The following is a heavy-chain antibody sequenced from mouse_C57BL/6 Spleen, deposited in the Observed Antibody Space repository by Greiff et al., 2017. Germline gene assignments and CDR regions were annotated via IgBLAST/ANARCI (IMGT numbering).Heavy chain of an antibody. CDR2: IDPSDSET. J-gene: IGHJ3*01. V-gene: IGHV1-52*01. Sequence: VQLQQPGAELVRPGSSVKLSCKASGYTFTSYWMHWVKQRPIQGLEWIGNIDPSDSETHYNQKFKDKATLTVDKSSSTAYMQLSSLTSEDYAVYYCARGDSSGTCGVAYWGQGTLVTVSA. CDR3: ARGDSSGTCGVAY. D-gene: IGHD3-2*02. CDR1: GYTFTSYW.